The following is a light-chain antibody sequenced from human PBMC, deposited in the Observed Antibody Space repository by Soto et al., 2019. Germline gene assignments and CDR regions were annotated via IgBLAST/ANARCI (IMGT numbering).Light chain of an antibody. CDR3: QQYDHPPYT. Sequence: DIQMTQSPSSLSASVGDRVTITCRASQSISSYLNWYQQKPGKAPKLLIYAASSLQSGVPSRFSGSGSGTDFSLTVDSLQPEDTATYYCQQYDHPPYTFGQGTKVDIK. CDR2: AAS. J-gene: IGKJ2*01. CDR1: QSISSY. V-gene: IGKV1-39*01.